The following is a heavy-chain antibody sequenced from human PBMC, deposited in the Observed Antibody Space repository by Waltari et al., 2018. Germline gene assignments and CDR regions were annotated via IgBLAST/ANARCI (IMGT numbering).Heavy chain of an antibody. J-gene: IGHJ3*02. V-gene: IGHV4-4*02. D-gene: IGHD4-17*01. Sequence: QVQLQESGPGLVKPSGTLSLTCAVSGGSISSKNWWSWVRQPPGKGLEWIGEIYHSGRTNYNPSLKRRVTISVDKSKDHFSVKVRSVTAADTAVYYCARGDDYGDLDACDIWGQGTMVTVSS. CDR2: IYHSGRT. CDR1: GGSISSKNW. CDR3: ARGDDYGDLDACDI.